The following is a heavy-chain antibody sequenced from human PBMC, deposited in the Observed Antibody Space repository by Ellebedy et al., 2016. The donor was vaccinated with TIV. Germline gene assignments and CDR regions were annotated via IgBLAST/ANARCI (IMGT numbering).Heavy chain of an antibody. J-gene: IGHJ4*02. CDR2: ISGSGGST. CDR1: GFTFSGYW. V-gene: IGHV3-23*01. CDR3: AKGLDIVPN. D-gene: IGHD5-12*01. Sequence: GESLKISCAASGFTFSGYWMTWVRQAPGKGLEWVSAISGSGGSTYYADSVKGRFTISRDNSKNTLYLQMNSLRAEDTAVYYCAKGLDIVPNWGQGTLVTVSS.